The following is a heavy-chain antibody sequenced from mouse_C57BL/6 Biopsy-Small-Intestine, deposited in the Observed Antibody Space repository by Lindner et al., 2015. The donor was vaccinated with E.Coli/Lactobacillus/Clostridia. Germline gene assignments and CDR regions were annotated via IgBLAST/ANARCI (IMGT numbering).Heavy chain of an antibody. CDR3: ARDTSRLRAVAGASDY. Sequence: SVKVSCKASGYTFTTYGISWVRQAPGQGLEWMGWISGYNGNTNYAQRLQGRVTLTTDTSTGTAYMEVRRLRSDDTAVYYCARDTSRLRAVAGASDYWGQGTLVTVSS. J-gene: IGHJ4*01. D-gene: IGHD6-1*01. V-gene: IGHV1-81*01. CDR2: ISGYNGNT. CDR1: GYTFTTYG.